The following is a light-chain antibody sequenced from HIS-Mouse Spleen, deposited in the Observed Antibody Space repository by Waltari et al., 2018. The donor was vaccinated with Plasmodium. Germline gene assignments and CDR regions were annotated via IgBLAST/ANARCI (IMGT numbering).Light chain of an antibody. CDR1: QSISSY. Sequence: DIQMTQSPSSLSASVGDRVTITCRESQSISSYLNWYQQKPGKAHKLLIYAASSLQSWVPSRFSGSGSGTDFTLTISSLQPEDFATYYCQQSYSTPQLTFGGGTKVEIK. CDR3: QQSYSTPQLT. J-gene: IGKJ4*01. V-gene: IGKV1-39*01. CDR2: AAS.